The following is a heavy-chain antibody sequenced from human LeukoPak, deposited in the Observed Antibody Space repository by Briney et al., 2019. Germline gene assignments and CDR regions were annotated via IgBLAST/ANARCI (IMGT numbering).Heavy chain of an antibody. CDR2: ISAYNGNT. J-gene: IGHJ4*02. Sequence: GASVKVSCKASGYTFNGYGISWVRQAPGRGLEWMGWISAYNGNTDYAQKFQGRVTMTTDTSTSTAYMELRSLRSDDTAVYYCARAAGYYDSSDYYLYWGQGTLVTVSS. D-gene: IGHD3-22*01. CDR3: ARAAGYYDSSDYYLY. V-gene: IGHV1-18*01. CDR1: GYTFNGYG.